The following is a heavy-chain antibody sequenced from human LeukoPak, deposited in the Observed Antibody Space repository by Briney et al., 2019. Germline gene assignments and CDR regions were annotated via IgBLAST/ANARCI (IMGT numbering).Heavy chain of an antibody. CDR1: GYTFTGYY. V-gene: IGHV1-2*02. D-gene: IGHD3-22*01. CDR3: ARGKGYYDSSGYYDY. Sequence: ASVKVSCNASGYTFTGYYMHWVRQAPGQGLEWMGWINPNSGGTNYAQKFQGRVTMTRDTSISTAYMELSRLRSDDTAVYYCARGKGYYDSSGYYDYWGQGTLVTVSS. J-gene: IGHJ4*02. CDR2: INPNSGGT.